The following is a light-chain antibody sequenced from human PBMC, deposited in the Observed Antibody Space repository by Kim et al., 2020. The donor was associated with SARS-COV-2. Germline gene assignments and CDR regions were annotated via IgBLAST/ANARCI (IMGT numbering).Light chain of an antibody. CDR2: QDN. Sequence: VSEGQTASITCSGDKLGDRYVCWYQQKPGQSPVLVIYQDNRRPSGIPERFSGSVSGNTATLTVSGAQATDEADYYCQTWDSSSVMFGGGTQLTVL. CDR3: QTWDSSSVM. J-gene: IGLJ3*02. CDR1: KLGDRY. V-gene: IGLV3-1*01.